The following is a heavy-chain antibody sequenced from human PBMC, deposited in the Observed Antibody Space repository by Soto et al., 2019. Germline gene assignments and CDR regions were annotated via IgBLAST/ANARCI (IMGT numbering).Heavy chain of an antibody. Sequence: SETLSLTCTVSGGSMSGFWGTWIRQPPGKGLEWIAAISDGGTTAYNPALKSRVTISVDTSKKQFPLKLSSVTAADTAVYYCARHGWLVQGVGSYWFDPWGQGTLVTVSS. CDR1: GGSMSGFW. CDR2: ISDGGTT. CDR3: ARHGWLVQGVGSYWFDP. J-gene: IGHJ5*02. D-gene: IGHD6-19*01. V-gene: IGHV4-59*01.